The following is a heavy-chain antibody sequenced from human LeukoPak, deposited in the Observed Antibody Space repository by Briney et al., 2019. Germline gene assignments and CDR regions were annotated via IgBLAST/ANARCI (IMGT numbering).Heavy chain of an antibody. CDR3: AKVEMSTSPGGIDY. CDR2: IRLDGTNK. V-gene: IGHV3-30*02. Sequence: QPGGSLRLSCAASGFTFSNFGMHWVRQAPGKGLEGVTFIRLDGTNKYYADSVKGRFTISRDNSKNTLYLQMNSLRVEDTAMYYCAKVEMSTSPGGIDYWGQGTLVTVSS. J-gene: IGHJ4*02. D-gene: IGHD5-24*01. CDR1: GFTFSNFG.